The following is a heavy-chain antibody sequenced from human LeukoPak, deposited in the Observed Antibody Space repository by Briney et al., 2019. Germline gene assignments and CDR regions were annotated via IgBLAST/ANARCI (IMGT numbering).Heavy chain of an antibody. CDR1: GFTFSNYG. V-gene: IGHV3-33*01. CDR3: AREGADDGYNLF. J-gene: IGHJ4*02. Sequence: GGSLRLSCAASGFTFSNYGMHWVRQAPGKGLEWVAVIWYDGSNKYYADSVKGRFTISRDNSKNTLYLQMSSLRAEDTAVYYCAREGADDGYNLFWGQGTLVTVSS. D-gene: IGHD5-24*01. CDR2: IWYDGSNK.